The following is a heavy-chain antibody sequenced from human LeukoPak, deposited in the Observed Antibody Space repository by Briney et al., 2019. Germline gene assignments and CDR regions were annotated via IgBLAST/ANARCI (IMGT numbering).Heavy chain of an antibody. D-gene: IGHD3-22*01. CDR3: ARENYYDSSGYYYLFDY. Sequence: SETLSLTCTASGGSISSYYWSWIRQPPGKGLEWIGYIYYSGSTNYNPSLKSRVTISVDTSKNQFSLKLSSVTAADTAVYYCARENYYDSSGYYYLFDYWGQGTLVTVSS. J-gene: IGHJ4*02. CDR2: IYYSGST. V-gene: IGHV4-59*01. CDR1: GGSISSYY.